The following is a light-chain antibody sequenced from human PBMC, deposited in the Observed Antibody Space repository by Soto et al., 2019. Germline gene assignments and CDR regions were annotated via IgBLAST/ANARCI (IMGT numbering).Light chain of an antibody. CDR2: EVS. CDR1: SSDVGGYNY. Sequence: QSALTQPPSASGSPGQSVTISFTGTSSDVGGYNYVSWYQQHPGKAPKLMIYEVSKRPSGVPDRFSGSKSGNTASLTVSGLQAEDEADYYCSSYAGSNSNVVFGGGTKLTVL. J-gene: IGLJ2*01. V-gene: IGLV2-8*01. CDR3: SSYAGSNSNVV.